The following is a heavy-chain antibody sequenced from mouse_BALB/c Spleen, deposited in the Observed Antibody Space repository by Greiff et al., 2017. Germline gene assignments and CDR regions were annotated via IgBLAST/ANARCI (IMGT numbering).Heavy chain of an antibody. D-gene: IGHD6-1*01. Sequence: QVQLQQSGPEVVKPGASVKISCKASGYAFSSSWMNWVKQRPGQGLEWIGRIYPGDGDTNYNGKFMGKATLTADKSSSTAYVQLSRLTSEDSSVYVCARGRGKPHWGQGTLVTVSA. CDR3: ARGRGKPH. J-gene: IGHJ3*01. V-gene: IGHV1-82*01. CDR2: IYPGDGDT. CDR1: GYAFSSSW.